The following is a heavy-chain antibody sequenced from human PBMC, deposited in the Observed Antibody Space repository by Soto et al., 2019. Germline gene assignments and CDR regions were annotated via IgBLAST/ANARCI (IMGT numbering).Heavy chain of an antibody. CDR2: LYNDERT. CDR1: GDSVRNHY. Sequence: SETLSLTCTVSGDSVRNHYCNWSRQPAGQGLEWLGRLYNDERTNYNPSLKSRLTMSMDTSKNQFSLKLTSVTAADSAVYFCAREPLAHSYFDFWGQGILVTVSS. V-gene: IGHV4-4*07. CDR3: AREPLAHSYFDF. J-gene: IGHJ4*02.